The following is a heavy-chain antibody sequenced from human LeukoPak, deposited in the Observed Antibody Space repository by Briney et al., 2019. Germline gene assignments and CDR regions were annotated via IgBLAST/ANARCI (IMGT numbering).Heavy chain of an antibody. V-gene: IGHV3-9*03. D-gene: IGHD3-16*02. CDR2: ISWNSGSI. Sequence: GGSLRLSCAASGFTLDDYAMHWVRQAPGKGLEWVSGISWNSGSIGYADSVKGRFTISRDNAKNSLYLQMNSLRAEDMALYYCAKEVGSYVWGSYRYEGFDYWGQGTLVTVSS. CDR1: GFTLDDYA. CDR3: AKEVGSYVWGSYRYEGFDY. J-gene: IGHJ4*02.